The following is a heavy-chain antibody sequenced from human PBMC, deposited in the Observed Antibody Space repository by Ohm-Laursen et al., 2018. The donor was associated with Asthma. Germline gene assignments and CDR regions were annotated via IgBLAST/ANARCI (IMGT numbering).Heavy chain of an antibody. V-gene: IGHV3-23*01. J-gene: IGHJ4*02. CDR2: ISGSGVST. CDR3: AKDVTCSGGSCQFDY. D-gene: IGHD2-15*01. CDR1: GFTFNNYA. Sequence: SLRLSCAASGFTFNNYAMSWVRQAPGKGLEWVSAISGSGVSTYYADSVKGRFTISRDNYKNTLYLQMNSLRAEDTAVYYCAKDVTCSGGSCQFDYWGQGTLVTVSS.